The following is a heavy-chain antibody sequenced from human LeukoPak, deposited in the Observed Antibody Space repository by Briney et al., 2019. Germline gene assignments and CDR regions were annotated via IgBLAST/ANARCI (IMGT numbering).Heavy chain of an antibody. Sequence: PGGSLRLSCAASRFTFISYGMHWVRQAPGKGLEWVAFIRYDGSYKYYADSVKGRFTISRDNSKNTLYLQMNSLRTEDTAVYYCAKDPTDYDSSGYPDYWGQGTLVTVSS. D-gene: IGHD3-22*01. CDR2: IRYDGSYK. CDR3: AKDPTDYDSSGYPDY. CDR1: RFTFISYG. V-gene: IGHV3-30*02. J-gene: IGHJ4*02.